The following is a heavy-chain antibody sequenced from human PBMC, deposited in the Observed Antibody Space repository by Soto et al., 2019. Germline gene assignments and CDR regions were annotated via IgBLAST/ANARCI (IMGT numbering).Heavy chain of an antibody. CDR1: GGSINSSTYY. Sequence: NPSETLSLTCTVSGGSINSSTYYWGWIRQPPGKGLEWIASVSYSGSTYFNPSLKSRLTISVDTPKNQFSLKLTSVTAADTAVYYCARISGWSRYNWLDPWGQGTLVTFSS. CDR2: VSYSGST. V-gene: IGHV4-39*01. D-gene: IGHD6-19*01. CDR3: ARISGWSRYNWLDP. J-gene: IGHJ5*02.